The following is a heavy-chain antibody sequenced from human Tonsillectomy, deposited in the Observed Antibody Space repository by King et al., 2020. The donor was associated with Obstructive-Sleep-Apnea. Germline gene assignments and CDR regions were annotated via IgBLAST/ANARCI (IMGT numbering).Heavy chain of an antibody. Sequence: VQLVESGGGLVQPGGSLRLSCVVSGFVFDSYDMSWVRQAPGKGLEWVAHITSSSNSIYYADSVKGRFTISRDNARNSVYLQMSSLRVEDTAVYYCASDPPRDRGLDHWGQGTLVTVFS. V-gene: IGHV3-48*01. D-gene: IGHD3-10*01. CDR1: GFVFDSYD. J-gene: IGHJ4*02. CDR2: ITSSSNSI. CDR3: ASDPPRDRGLDH.